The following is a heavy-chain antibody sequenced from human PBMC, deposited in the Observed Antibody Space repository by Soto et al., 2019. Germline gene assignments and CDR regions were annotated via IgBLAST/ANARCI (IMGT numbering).Heavy chain of an antibody. Sequence: QVQLVESGGGVVQPGRSLRLSCAASGFTFSSYGIHWVRQAPGKGLEWAAFISYEGSNKYYADSVKGRFTVSRDNSKNTLYLQMNSLRAEDTAVYDCAKVGPAYSGYDYFDYWGQGTLVTVSS. D-gene: IGHD5-12*01. CDR2: ISYEGSNK. CDR3: AKVGPAYSGYDYFDY. V-gene: IGHV3-30*18. J-gene: IGHJ4*02. CDR1: GFTFSSYG.